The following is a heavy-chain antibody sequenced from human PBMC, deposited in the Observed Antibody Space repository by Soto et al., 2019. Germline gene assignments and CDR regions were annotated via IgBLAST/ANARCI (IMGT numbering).Heavy chain of an antibody. Sequence: QVQLVHSGAEVQKPGSSVKVSCKASGGTFSSYTISWVRQAPGQGLEWMGRIIPILGIANYALKFQGRVTITADKSTRTAYVELSSLRCEDTAVYYCARDLGSTDSGLYFQHWGQGTLVTVSS. CDR1: GGTFSSYT. J-gene: IGHJ1*01. V-gene: IGHV1-69*04. CDR2: IIPILGIA. CDR3: ARDLGSTDSGLYFQH. D-gene: IGHD6-19*01.